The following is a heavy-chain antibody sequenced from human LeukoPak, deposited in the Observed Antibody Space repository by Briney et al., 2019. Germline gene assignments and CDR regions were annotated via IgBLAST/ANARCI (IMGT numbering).Heavy chain of an antibody. CDR3: ARDRAVATIGGVDY. CDR2: INPNSGGT. V-gene: IGHV1-2*02. J-gene: IGHJ4*02. Sequence: ASVKVSCKASGYTFAGYYMHWVRQAPGQGLEWMGWINPNSGGTNYAQKFQGRVTMTRDTSISTAYMELSRLRSDDTAVYYCARDRAVATIGGVDYWGQGTMVTVSS. D-gene: IGHD5-12*01. CDR1: GYTFAGYY.